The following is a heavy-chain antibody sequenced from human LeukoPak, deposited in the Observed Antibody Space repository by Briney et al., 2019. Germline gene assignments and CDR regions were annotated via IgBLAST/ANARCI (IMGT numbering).Heavy chain of an antibody. CDR2: IYYSGST. D-gene: IGHD6-19*01. CDR1: GGSISSSSYY. CDR3: ASSSSSGWYFY. J-gene: IGHJ4*02. Sequence: PSETLSLTCTVSGGSISSSSYYWGWIRQPPGKGLEWIGSIYYSGSTYYNPSLKSRVTISVDTSKNQFSLKLSSVTAADTAVYYCASSSSSGWYFYWGQGTLVTVSS. V-gene: IGHV4-39*07.